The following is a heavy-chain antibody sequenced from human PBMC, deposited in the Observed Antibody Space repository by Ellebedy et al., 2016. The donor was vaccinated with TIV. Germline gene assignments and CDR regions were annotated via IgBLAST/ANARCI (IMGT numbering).Heavy chain of an antibody. D-gene: IGHD1-14*01. Sequence: MPSETLSLTCTVSGGSITSGSYYWAWIRQPPGKGLEWVGNVYFIGSTNYNPSLKSRVTISVDTSKNQFSLKLTSVTAAETAVYYCARHPTLGNLDYWGQGAQVTVSS. CDR1: GGSITSGSYY. CDR3: ARHPTLGNLDY. V-gene: IGHV4-39*01. CDR2: VYFIGST. J-gene: IGHJ4*02.